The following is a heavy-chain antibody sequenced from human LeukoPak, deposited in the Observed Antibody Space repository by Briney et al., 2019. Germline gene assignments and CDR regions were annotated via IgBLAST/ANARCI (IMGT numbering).Heavy chain of an antibody. Sequence: SETLSLTCAVYGGSFSGYYWSWLRQPPGKGLEWIGEINHSGSTNYNPSLKSRVTISVDTSKNQFSLKLSSVTAADTAVYYCARGMDFWSGYRAYNYYYYGMDVWGQGTTVTVSS. V-gene: IGHV4-34*01. J-gene: IGHJ6*02. CDR1: GGSFSGYY. CDR2: INHSGST. CDR3: ARGMDFWSGYRAYNYYYYGMDV. D-gene: IGHD3-3*01.